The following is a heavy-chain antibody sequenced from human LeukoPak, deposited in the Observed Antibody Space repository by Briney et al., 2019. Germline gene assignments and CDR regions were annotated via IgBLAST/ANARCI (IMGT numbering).Heavy chain of an antibody. V-gene: IGHV3-7*01. J-gene: IGHJ4*02. D-gene: IGHD1-26*01. Sequence: GGSLRLSCAASGFTFAGYWISWVRQAPGKGLEWVANIKQDASEEYYVDSVKGRFTISRDNTKNSLYLQMNSLRAEDTAVYYCVRDRGRASVDYWGQGTLVTVSS. CDR1: GFTFAGYW. CDR3: VRDRGRASVDY. CDR2: IKQDASEE.